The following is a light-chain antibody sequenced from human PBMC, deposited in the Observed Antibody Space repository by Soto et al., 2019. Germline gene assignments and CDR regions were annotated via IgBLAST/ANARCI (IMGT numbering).Light chain of an antibody. V-gene: IGKV3-20*01. J-gene: IGKJ1*01. Sequence: EIVLTQSPGTLSLSPGERATLSCRASQSVPSKYLAWYQQNPGQAPRLLIYGASNRATGIPDRFSGSGSGTDFTLTISRLEPEDFAVYYCQQYGSSSWTFGQGTKVDIK. CDR1: QSVPSKY. CDR3: QQYGSSSWT. CDR2: GAS.